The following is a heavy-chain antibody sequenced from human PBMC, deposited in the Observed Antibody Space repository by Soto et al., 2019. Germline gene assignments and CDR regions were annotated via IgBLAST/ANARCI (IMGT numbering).Heavy chain of an antibody. CDR1: GYTFASYA. Sequence: QVQLVQSGAEVKKPGASVKVSCKASGYTFASYAISWMRQAPGQGLEWMGWISAYNGNTNYAQKLQGRVTMTTDTSTSTAYMELMSLRSADAAVYYSSRHRPPPDYWGKGTLVTVSS. V-gene: IGHV1-18*01. CDR3: SRHRPPPDY. J-gene: IGHJ4*02. CDR2: ISAYNGNT.